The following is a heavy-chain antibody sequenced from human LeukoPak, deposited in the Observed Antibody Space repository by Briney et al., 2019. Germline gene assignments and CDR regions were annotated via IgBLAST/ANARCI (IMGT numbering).Heavy chain of an antibody. V-gene: IGHV3-30*03. J-gene: IGHJ4*02. CDR3: ATDRGWRTSGYYLYYFEY. D-gene: IGHD3-3*01. Sequence: GGSLRLSCAASGFTFSSGMHWVRQAPGKGLEWVAVISYDGNHKYYGDSVKGRFTISRDNSRNTLYLQMDSLKTEDTAVYYCATDRGWRTSGYYLYYFEYWGQGTLVTFSS. CDR2: ISYDGNHK. CDR1: GFTFSSG.